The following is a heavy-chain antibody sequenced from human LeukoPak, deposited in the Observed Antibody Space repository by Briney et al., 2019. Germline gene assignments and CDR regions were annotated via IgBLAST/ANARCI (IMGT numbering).Heavy chain of an antibody. Sequence: GGSLRLSCAASGFTFSSYEMTWVRQAPRKGLEWVSYISSSGSTIYYADSVKGRFTISRDNAKNSLYLQMNSLRAEDTAVYYCARDREGGGMDVWGQGTTVTVSS. V-gene: IGHV3-48*03. D-gene: IGHD3-16*01. CDR1: GFTFSSYE. J-gene: IGHJ6*02. CDR2: ISSSGSTI. CDR3: ARDREGGGMDV.